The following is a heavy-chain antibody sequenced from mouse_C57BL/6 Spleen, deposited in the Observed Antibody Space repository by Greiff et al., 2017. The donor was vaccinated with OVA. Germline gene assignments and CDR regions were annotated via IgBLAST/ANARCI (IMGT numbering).Heavy chain of an antibody. CDR1: GFTFSSYA. J-gene: IGHJ2*01. CDR2: ISSGGDYI. V-gene: IGHV5-9-1*02. Sequence: EVKLVESGAGLVKPGGSLKLSCAASGFTFSSYAMSWVRQTPEKRLEWVAYISSGGDYIYYADTVKGRFTISRDNARNTLYLQMSSLKSEDTAMYYCTRDHRAYYFDYWGQGTTLTVSS. CDR3: TRDHRAYYFDY.